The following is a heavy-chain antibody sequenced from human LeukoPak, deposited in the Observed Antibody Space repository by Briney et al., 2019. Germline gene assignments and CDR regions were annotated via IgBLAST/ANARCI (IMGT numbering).Heavy chain of an antibody. CDR3: ARDMGYSSSWYSRGSFDY. J-gene: IGHJ4*02. Sequence: PGGSLRLSCAASGFTFSSYSMNWVRQAPGKGLEWVSSISSSSSYIYYADSAKGRFTISRDNAKNSLYLQMNSLRAEDTAVYYCARDMGYSSSWYSRGSFDYWGQGTLVTVSS. V-gene: IGHV3-21*01. D-gene: IGHD6-13*01. CDR2: ISSSSSYI. CDR1: GFTFSSYS.